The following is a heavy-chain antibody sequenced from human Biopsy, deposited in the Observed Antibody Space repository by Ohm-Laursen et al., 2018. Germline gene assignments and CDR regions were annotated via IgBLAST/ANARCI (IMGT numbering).Heavy chain of an antibody. D-gene: IGHD1-14*01. J-gene: IGHJ5*01. Sequence: SLRLSCAAPGFTFHTYAMNWVRQAPGKGLEWVAHIDVSDYNTYYADSVRGRFTISRDNSKQMVHLEINSLTADDTAVYYCVEQWGGYNFDSWGQGTLATVSS. V-gene: IGHV3-23*01. CDR2: IDVSDYNT. CDR1: GFTFHTYA. CDR3: VEQWGGYNFDS.